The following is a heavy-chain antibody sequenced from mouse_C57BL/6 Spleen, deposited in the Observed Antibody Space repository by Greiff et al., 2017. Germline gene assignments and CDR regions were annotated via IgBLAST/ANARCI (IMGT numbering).Heavy chain of an antibody. Sequence: EVKLLESGPGLVKPSQSLSLTCSVTGYSITSGYYWNWIRQFPGNKLEWMGYISYDGSNNYNPSLKNRISITRDTSKNQFFLKLNSVTTEDTATYYCASDDYAYFDYWGQGTTLTVSS. CDR1: GYSITSGYY. V-gene: IGHV3-6*01. J-gene: IGHJ2*01. CDR3: ASDDYAYFDY. CDR2: ISYDGSN. D-gene: IGHD2-4*01.